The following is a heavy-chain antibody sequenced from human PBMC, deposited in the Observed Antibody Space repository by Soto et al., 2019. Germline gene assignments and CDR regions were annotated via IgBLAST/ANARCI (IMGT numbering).Heavy chain of an antibody. J-gene: IGHJ4*02. Sequence: QVQLVESGGGVVQPGRSLRLSCAAYGFTFSSYAMHWVRQAPGKGLEWVAVIAYDGRNKYYADSVKGRFTISRDNSKNTQYLQMNSLRIEDTAVYYCARELERVFDYWGQGTLVTVSS. D-gene: IGHD1-1*01. CDR2: IAYDGRNK. V-gene: IGHV3-30*04. CDR1: GFTFSSYA. CDR3: ARELERVFDY.